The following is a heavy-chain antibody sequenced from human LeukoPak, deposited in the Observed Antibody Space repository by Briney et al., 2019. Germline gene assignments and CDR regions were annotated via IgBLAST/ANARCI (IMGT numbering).Heavy chain of an antibody. CDR2: INHSGTT. V-gene: IGHV4-34*01. J-gene: IGHJ4*02. CDR3: ARNYPPELFDY. CDR1: GGSFSGHY. D-gene: IGHD1-26*01. Sequence: SETLSLTCAVYGGSFSGHYWSWIRQPPGKGLEWIGEINHSGTTYYNPSLKGRVTISVDTSKNQFSLKLTSVTAADTAVYYCARNYPPELFDYWGQGILVTVSS.